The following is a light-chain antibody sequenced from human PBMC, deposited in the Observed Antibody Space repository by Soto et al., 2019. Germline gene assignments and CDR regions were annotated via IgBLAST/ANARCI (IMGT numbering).Light chain of an antibody. CDR2: DVS. V-gene: IGLV2-11*01. CDR3: SSYAGTYYYVA. CDR1: SSDVGGYDF. J-gene: IGLJ2*01. Sequence: QSALTQPRSVSGSPGQSVTISCTGTSSDVGGYDFVSWYQQHPGKAPKLMIYDVSSRPSGVPDRFSGSKSGNTASLTVSGLQAEDEADYYCSSYAGTYYYVAFGGGTKVTVL.